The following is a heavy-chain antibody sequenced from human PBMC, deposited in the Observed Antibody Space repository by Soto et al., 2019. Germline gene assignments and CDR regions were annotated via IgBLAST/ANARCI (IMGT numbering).Heavy chain of an antibody. CDR3: ASLEYSSSVGAFDI. D-gene: IGHD6-6*01. V-gene: IGHV5-51*01. Sequence: GESLKISCKGSGYSVTSYWIGWERQMPGKGLEWMGIIYPGDSDTRYSPSFQGQVTISADKSISTAYLQWSSLKASDTAMYYCASLEYSSSVGAFDIWGQGTMVTVSS. J-gene: IGHJ3*02. CDR1: GYSVTSYW. CDR2: IYPGDSDT.